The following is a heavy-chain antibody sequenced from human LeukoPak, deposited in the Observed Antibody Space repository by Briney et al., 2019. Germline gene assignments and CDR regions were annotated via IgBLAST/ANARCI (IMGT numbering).Heavy chain of an antibody. Sequence: SETLCLTCTVSGASTSSGDYYWSWIRQPPGKGLEWFGYIYDSGSTYYNPSLKSRVTMSLDRSQNQFSLRLSSVTAADTAVYYCARARVAAVVLFDYWGQGTLVTVSS. V-gene: IGHV4-30-4*01. J-gene: IGHJ4*02. CDR2: IYDSGST. D-gene: IGHD2-8*01. CDR1: GASTSSGDYY. CDR3: ARARVAAVVLFDY.